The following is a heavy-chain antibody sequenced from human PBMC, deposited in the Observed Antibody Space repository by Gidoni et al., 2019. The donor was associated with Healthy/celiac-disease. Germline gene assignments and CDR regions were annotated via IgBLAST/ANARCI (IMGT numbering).Heavy chain of an antibody. CDR2: ISSSSSYI. CDR3: ARGSGGPSNSRIDY. J-gene: IGHJ4*02. CDR1: GFTFSSYS. V-gene: IGHV3-21*01. Sequence: ELQLLESGGGLVKPGGSLSLSCAASGFTFSSYSMNWVRQAPGKVLEWVSSISSSSSYIDYADSVKGRFTISRDNAKNSLYLQMNSLRAEDTAVYYCARGSGGPSNSRIDYWGQGTLVTVSS. D-gene: IGHD4-4*01.